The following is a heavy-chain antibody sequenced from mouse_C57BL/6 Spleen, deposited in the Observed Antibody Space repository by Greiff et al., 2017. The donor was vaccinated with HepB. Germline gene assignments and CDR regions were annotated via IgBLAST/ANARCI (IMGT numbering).Heavy chain of an antibody. Sequence: QVQLKESGAELARPGASVKMSCKASGYTFTSYTMHWVKQRPGTGLEWIGYINPSSGSTKYNQKFKDKATLTADKSSSTAYMQLSSLTSEDSAVYYCARVYDGYYGDAMDYWGQGTSVTVSS. CDR3: ARVYDGYYGDAMDY. D-gene: IGHD2-3*01. V-gene: IGHV1-4*01. CDR2: INPSSGST. CDR1: GYTFTSYT. J-gene: IGHJ4*01.